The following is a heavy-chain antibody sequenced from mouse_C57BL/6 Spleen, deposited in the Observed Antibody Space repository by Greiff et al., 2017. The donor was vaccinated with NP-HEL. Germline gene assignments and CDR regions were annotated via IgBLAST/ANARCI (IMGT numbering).Heavy chain of an antibody. V-gene: IGHV1-50*01. CDR3: ARDYGRSRYAMDY. Sequence: VQLQQPGAELVKPGASVKLSCKASGYTFTSYWMQWVKQRPGQGLEWIGEIDPSDSYTNYNQKFKGKATLTVDTSSSTAYMQLSSLTSEDSAVYYCARDYGRSRYAMDYWGQGTSVTVSS. CDR1: GYTFTSYW. J-gene: IGHJ4*01. D-gene: IGHD1-1*01. CDR2: IDPSDSYT.